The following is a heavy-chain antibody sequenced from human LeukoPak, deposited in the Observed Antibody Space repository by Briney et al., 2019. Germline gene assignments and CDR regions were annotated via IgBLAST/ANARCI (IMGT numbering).Heavy chain of an antibody. CDR3: ARPGLYCSGGSCYPFEN. V-gene: IGHV3-7*01. CDR1: GFTFSSYW. Sequence: GGSLRLSCAASGFTFSSYWMSWVREAPGRGLEWVANIKQDGSEKYYMDSVKGRFTISRDNAKNSLYLQMNSLRVEDTAVYFCARPGLYCSGGSCYPFENWGQGNLVTVSS. CDR2: IKQDGSEK. D-gene: IGHD2-15*01. J-gene: IGHJ4*02.